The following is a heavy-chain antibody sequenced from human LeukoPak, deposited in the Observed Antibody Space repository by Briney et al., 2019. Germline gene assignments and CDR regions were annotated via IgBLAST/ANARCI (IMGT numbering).Heavy chain of an antibody. V-gene: IGHV1-69*13. CDR2: IIPIFGTA. J-gene: IGHJ5*02. Sequence: ASVKVSCKASGGTFSSYAISWVRQAPGQGLEWMGGIIPIFGTANYAQKFQGRVTITADESTSTAYMELSSLRSEDTAVYYCAGGLVTAMAYNWFDPWGQGTLVTVSS. CDR1: GGTFSSYA. CDR3: AGGLVTAMAYNWFDP. D-gene: IGHD5-18*01.